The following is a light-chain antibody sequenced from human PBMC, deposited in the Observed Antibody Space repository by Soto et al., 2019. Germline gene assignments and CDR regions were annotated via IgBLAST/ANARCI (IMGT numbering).Light chain of an antibody. Sequence: EIVLTQSPGTLSLSPGERATLSCRASQSVSSSYLAWYQQKPGQAPRVLIHGAFSRATGIPDRFSGSGSGTDFTLTISRLEPEDFAAYYRQQYGSTPFVFGGGTNVDIK. CDR1: QSVSSSY. V-gene: IGKV3-20*01. CDR2: GAF. J-gene: IGKJ4*01. CDR3: QQYGSTPFV.